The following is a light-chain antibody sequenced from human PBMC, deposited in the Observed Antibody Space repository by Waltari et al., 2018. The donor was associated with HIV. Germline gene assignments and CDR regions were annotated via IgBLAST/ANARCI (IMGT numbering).Light chain of an antibody. J-gene: IGLJ3*02. CDR1: GSNIGSNYD. Sequence: QSVLMQPPSVSGAPGQRVTISCIGSGSNIGSNYDIFWYQQLPGTAPKLLIATNNNLPSGVPDRFSASKSGTSSSLAITGLQVEDEADYYCQSYDSSLSGWGVFGGGTKLTVL. V-gene: IGLV1-40*01. CDR2: TNN. CDR3: QSYDSSLSGWGV.